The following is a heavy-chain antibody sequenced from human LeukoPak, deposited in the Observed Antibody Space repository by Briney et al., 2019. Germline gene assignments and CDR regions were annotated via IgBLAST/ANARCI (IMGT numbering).Heavy chain of an antibody. CDR3: ARDGSLGYCSSTSCYKWAFDY. CDR2: ISSSSSYI. Sequence: LGGSLRLSCAASGFTFSSYSMNWVRQAPGKGLEWVSSISSSSSYIYYADSVKGRFTISRDNAKNSLYLQMNSLRAEDTAVYYCARDGSLGYCSSTSCYKWAFDYWGQGTLVTVSS. D-gene: IGHD2-2*02. J-gene: IGHJ4*02. CDR1: GFTFSSYS. V-gene: IGHV3-21*01.